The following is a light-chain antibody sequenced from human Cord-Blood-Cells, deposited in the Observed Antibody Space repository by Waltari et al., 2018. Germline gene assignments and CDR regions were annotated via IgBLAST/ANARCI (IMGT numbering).Light chain of an antibody. J-gene: IGLJ2*01. CDR1: SSDVGGYNY. V-gene: IGLV2-11*01. CDR2: DVS. CDR3: CSYAGSYTFVV. Sequence: QSALTQPPSVSGSPGQSVTISCTGTSSDVGGYNYFSCYQQHPGKAPKLMIYDVSKRPSGVPDRFSGSKSGNTASLTISGLQAEDEADYYCCSYAGSYTFVVFGGGTKLTVL.